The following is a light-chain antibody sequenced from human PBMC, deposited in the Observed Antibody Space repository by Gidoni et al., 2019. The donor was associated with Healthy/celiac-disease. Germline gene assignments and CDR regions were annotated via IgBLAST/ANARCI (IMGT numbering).Light chain of an antibody. V-gene: IGKV3-15*01. CDR1: HSVSSN. CDR2: GAS. Sequence: EIVMTQSPATLSVSPGERATLSCRASHSVSSNLAWYQQKPGQAPRLLIYGASTRATGIPARFSGSGSGTEFTLTISSLQSEDFAVYYCQHYNNWPPWTFXXXTKVEIK. J-gene: IGKJ1*01. CDR3: QHYNNWPPWT.